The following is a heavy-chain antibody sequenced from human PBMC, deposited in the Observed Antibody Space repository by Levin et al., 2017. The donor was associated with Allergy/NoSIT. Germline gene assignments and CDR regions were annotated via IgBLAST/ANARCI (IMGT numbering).Heavy chain of an antibody. V-gene: IGHV3-23*01. CDR3: AKSDYFDY. CDR2: FRGGGGST. Sequence: PGGSLRLSCAASGFTFSNYAMNWVRQAPGKGLEWVSVFRGGGGSTDYADSVKGRFTISRDNSKNTLYLQMNSLRAEDTAVYYCAKSDYFDYWGQGTLVTVSS. CDR1: GFTFSNYA. D-gene: IGHD3-3*01. J-gene: IGHJ4*02.